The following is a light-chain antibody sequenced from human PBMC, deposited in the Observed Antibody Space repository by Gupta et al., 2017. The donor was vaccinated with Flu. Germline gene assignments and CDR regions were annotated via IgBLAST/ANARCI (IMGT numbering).Light chain of an antibody. Sequence: VTISCTGTSSDVGAYNYVSWYQQYPGKAPKLLIYEVSSRPSGVPDRFSGSKSGNTASLTVSGLQAEDEADYYCSSYAGSNNFKVFGGGTKLTVL. V-gene: IGLV2-8*01. J-gene: IGLJ3*02. CDR1: SSDVGAYNY. CDR2: EVS. CDR3: SSYAGSNNFKV.